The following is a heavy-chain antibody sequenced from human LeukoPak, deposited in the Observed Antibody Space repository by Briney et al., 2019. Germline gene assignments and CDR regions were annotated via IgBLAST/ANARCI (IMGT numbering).Heavy chain of an antibody. D-gene: IGHD7-27*01. Sequence: ASGKVSCKASGYTFTSYDFNWGRQATGQRPEWMGWMSPNSGDTGYAQKFQDRVTMTRNTSISTAYMELSSLRSDDTAVYYCARGPPNWGYDYWGPGTLVTVSS. CDR1: GYTFTSYD. CDR2: MSPNSGDT. V-gene: IGHV1-8*01. J-gene: IGHJ4*02. CDR3: ARGPPNWGYDY.